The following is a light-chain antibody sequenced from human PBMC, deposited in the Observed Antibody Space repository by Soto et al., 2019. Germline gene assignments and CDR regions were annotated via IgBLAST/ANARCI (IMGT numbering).Light chain of an antibody. J-gene: IGKJ4*01. CDR3: QQYYRWPLT. V-gene: IGKV3-15*01. CDR2: AAS. Sequence: EIVMTQSPATLSVSPGERATLSCRASETISSELAWYQHKPGQAPRLLIYAASIGATGIPARFSGCGSETEFTLTINSLQSEDFAIYYCQQYYRWPLTFGGGTKVEI. CDR1: ETISSE.